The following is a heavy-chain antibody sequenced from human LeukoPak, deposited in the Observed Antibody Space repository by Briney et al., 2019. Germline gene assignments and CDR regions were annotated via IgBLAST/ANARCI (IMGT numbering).Heavy chain of an antibody. J-gene: IGHJ4*02. Sequence: SETLSLTCTVSGGSISSYYWSWIRQPPGKGLEWIGYIYYSGSTNYNPTLKSRVTISVDTSKNQFSLKLSSVTAADTAVYYCARGGITMVRGVIRFYYFDYWGQGTLVTVSS. CDR1: GGSISSYY. CDR3: ARGGITMVRGVIRFYYFDY. D-gene: IGHD3-10*01. V-gene: IGHV4-59*01. CDR2: IYYSGST.